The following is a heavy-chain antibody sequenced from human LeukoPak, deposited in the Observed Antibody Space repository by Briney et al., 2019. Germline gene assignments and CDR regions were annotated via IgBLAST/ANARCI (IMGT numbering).Heavy chain of an antibody. Sequence: SETLSLTCAVYGGSFSGYYWSWIRQPPGKGLEWIGGINHSGSTNYNPSLKSRVTISVDTSKNQFSLKLSSVTAADTAVYYCARGVDERGTSCYDYWGQGTLVTVSS. J-gene: IGHJ4*02. D-gene: IGHD2-2*01. CDR2: INHSGST. V-gene: IGHV4-34*01. CDR1: GGSFSGYY. CDR3: ARGVDERGTSCYDY.